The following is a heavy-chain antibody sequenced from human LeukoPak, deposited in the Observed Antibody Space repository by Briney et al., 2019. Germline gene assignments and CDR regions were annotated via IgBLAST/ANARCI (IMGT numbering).Heavy chain of an antibody. CDR1: RFTLSDYY. D-gene: IGHD6-13*01. Sequence: PGRSLRLSCAVSRFTLSDYYMSWISHPAREGREWVSYISSGGSTRSHADSVKGRFTISRDNAENSLYLQMNSLRAEDTAVYYCARRAAAGRCLDYWGQGTLVTVSS. V-gene: IGHV3-11*01. CDR3: ARRAAAGRCLDY. CDR2: ISSGGSTR. J-gene: IGHJ4*02.